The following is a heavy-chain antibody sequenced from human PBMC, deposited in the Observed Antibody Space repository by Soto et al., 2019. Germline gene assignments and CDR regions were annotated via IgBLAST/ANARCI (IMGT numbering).Heavy chain of an antibody. J-gene: IGHJ4*02. CDR3: ARQLAYCGGDCFTEPIEY. V-gene: IGHV1-2*02. CDR2: VNPRSGDT. Sequence: QAQLVQSGAEVKKPGASVKVSCKTSGYTFINYYIHWVRQAPGQGLEWMGWVNPRSGDTNYAQKFQGRVTMTRDTSISTAYMELSSLRSDYTAVFYCARQLAYCGGDCFTEPIEYWGQGTLVTVSS. D-gene: IGHD2-21*02. CDR1: GYTFINYY.